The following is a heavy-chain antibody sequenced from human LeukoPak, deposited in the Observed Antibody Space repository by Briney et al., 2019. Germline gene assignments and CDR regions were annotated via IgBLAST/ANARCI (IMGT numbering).Heavy chain of an antibody. J-gene: IGHJ4*02. V-gene: IGHV3-74*01. CDR2: ITSDGSST. CDR1: GFTFSNYW. D-gene: IGHD1-26*01. Sequence: GGSLRLSCAASGFTFSNYWMHWVRQAPGKGLVWVSHITSDGSSTSYADSVKGRFTISRDNAKNTLYLQMNSLRDEDTAVYYCARGYSRTYRVDYWGQGTLVTVSS. CDR3: ARGYSRTYRVDY.